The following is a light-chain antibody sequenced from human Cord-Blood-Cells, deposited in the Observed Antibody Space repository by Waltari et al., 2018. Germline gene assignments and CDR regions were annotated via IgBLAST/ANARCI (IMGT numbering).Light chain of an antibody. V-gene: IGKV1-39*01. Sequence: DIQMTQYPSSLSASVGDRVTITCPASQSISSYLNWYQQKPGKAPKLLIDAASSLQSGVPSRFSGSGSGTDFTLTVSSLQPEDFATYYCQQSYSTPLTFGGGTKVEIK. CDR2: AAS. CDR3: QQSYSTPLT. J-gene: IGKJ4*01. CDR1: QSISSY.